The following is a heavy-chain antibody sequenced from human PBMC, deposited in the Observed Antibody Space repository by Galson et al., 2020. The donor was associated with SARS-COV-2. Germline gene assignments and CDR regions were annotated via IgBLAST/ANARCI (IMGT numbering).Heavy chain of an antibody. CDR3: ATDDGHSWSYYSADYFQH. CDR1: GFTFSSYA. V-gene: IGHV3-23*01. J-gene: IGHJ1*01. Sequence: GESLKIPCAASGFTFSSYAMHWVRPVPGKGLEWVSGIRGNGGRTYYQDSAKGRFSISRDTSKNTLYLQMHSLRAEDTAIYYCATDDGHSWSYYSADYFQHWGQGTLVTVSS. CDR2: IRGNGGRT. D-gene: IGHD1-26*01.